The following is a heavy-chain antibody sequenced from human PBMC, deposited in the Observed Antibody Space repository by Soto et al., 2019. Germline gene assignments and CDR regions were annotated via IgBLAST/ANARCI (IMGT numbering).Heavy chain of an antibody. Sequence: QVQLPESVPGLVKPSETMSLTCTVSGGSISSYYWSWIRQHPGKGLEWIGYIYYSGRTTYNPSLKSRVTVSVDTSKNHFSLKLSSVPAADTAVYYFARRYSGTLDYMGPGTLVTVS. D-gene: IGHD4-4*01. J-gene: IGHJ4*02. CDR1: GGSISSYY. CDR2: IYYSGRT. V-gene: IGHV4-59*08. CDR3: ARRYSGTLDY.